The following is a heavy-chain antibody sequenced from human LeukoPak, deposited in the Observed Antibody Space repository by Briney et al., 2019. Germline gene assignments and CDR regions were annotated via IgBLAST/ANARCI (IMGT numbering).Heavy chain of an antibody. CDR3: ARAVLILPYYYYYMDV. V-gene: IGHV4-4*07. CDR2: IYTSGST. Sequence: ASETLSLTCTVSGGSISSYYWSWIRQPAGKGLEWVGRIYTSGSTNYNPSLKSRVTMSVDTSKNQFSLKLSSVTAADTAVYYCARAVLILPYYYYYMDVWGKGTTVTISS. J-gene: IGHJ6*03. CDR1: GGSISSYY.